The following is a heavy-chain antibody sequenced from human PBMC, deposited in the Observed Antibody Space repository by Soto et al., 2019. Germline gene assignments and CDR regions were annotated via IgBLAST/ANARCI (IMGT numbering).Heavy chain of an antibody. Sequence: QVQLQESGPGLVKPSQTLSLTCNVSGGSISSGDSYWSWIRKHPGKGLECIGYIYYRGATYYNPSLKSRVSISVDISKNQFSLRLSSVTAADTAVYYCARDYHVSGTWLGVDVWGQGTTVTVSS. CDR3: ARDYHVSGTWLGVDV. CDR2: IYYRGAT. CDR1: GGSISSGDSY. V-gene: IGHV4-31*03. D-gene: IGHD3-10*01. J-gene: IGHJ6*02.